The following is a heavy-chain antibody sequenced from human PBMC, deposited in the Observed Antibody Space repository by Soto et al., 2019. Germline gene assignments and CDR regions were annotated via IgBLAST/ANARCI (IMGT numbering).Heavy chain of an antibody. CDR2: ISGSTTTI. V-gene: IGHV3-48*02. J-gene: IGHJ5*02. CDR1: GFAFINYG. D-gene: IGHD1-7*01. CDR3: ARGGENLDNWFDP. Sequence: EVQLVESGGGLVQPGGSLRLSCAASGFAFINYGMNWVRQAPGKGLEWVSYISGSTTTIHYADSVKGRFTISRDNAKNSLYLQMNSLRDEDTSVYYRARGGENLDNWFDPWGQGTLLTVSA.